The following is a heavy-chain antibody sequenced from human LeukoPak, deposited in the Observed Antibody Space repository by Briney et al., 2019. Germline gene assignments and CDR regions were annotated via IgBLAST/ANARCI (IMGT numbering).Heavy chain of an antibody. CDR2: ISWNSGSI. J-gene: IGHJ4*02. CDR3: AKAYYYDSSGYYDY. V-gene: IGHV3-9*01. D-gene: IGHD3-22*01. CDR1: GFTFDDYA. Sequence: GGSLRLSCAASGFTFDDYAMHWVRQAPGKGLEWVSGISWNSGSIGYADSVKGRFTISRDNAKNSLYLQMNSLRAEDTALYYCAKAYYYDSSGYYDYWGQGTLVTVSS.